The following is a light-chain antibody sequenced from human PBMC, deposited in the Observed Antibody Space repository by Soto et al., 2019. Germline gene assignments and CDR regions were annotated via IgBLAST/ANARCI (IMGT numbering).Light chain of an antibody. CDR3: AAGDDSLNGWV. CDR2: SND. CDR1: SSNIGTNT. V-gene: IGLV1-44*01. J-gene: IGLJ3*02. Sequence: QSVLTQPPSASGTPGQRVTISCSGSSSNIGTNTVNWYQQLPGAAPKLLIYSNDRRPSGVPDRFSGSKSGTSASLAINGLQSEDEADYYCAAGDDSLNGWVFGGGTKVTVL.